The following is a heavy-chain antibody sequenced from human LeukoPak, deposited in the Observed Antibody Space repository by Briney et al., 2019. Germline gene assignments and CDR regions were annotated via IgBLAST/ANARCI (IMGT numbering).Heavy chain of an antibody. Sequence: SVKVSCKASGYTFTSYGISWVRQAPGQGLEWMGRIIPILGIANYAQKFQGRVTITADKSTSTAYMELSSLRSEDTAVYYCARGKSRWLDAFDIWGQGTMVTVSS. CDR2: IIPILGIA. J-gene: IGHJ3*02. V-gene: IGHV1-69*04. CDR1: GYTFTSYG. CDR3: ARGKSRWLDAFDI. D-gene: IGHD4-23*01.